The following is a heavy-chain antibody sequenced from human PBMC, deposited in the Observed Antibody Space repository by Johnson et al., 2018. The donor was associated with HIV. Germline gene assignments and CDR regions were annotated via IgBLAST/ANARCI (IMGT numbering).Heavy chain of an antibody. CDR3: ARVRASGWGSYPNDAFDI. Sequence: VQLVESGGGLVQPGGSLRLSCAASGFTVSSNYMSWVRQAPGKGLEWVANINQDGSEKDYVDAVKGRFTISRDIAKNSLYLQMSGLRAEDTAVYYCARVRASGWGSYPNDAFDIWGQGTMVTVSS. CDR2: INQDGSEK. CDR1: GFTVSSNY. J-gene: IGHJ3*02. V-gene: IGHV3-7*03. D-gene: IGHD3-16*02.